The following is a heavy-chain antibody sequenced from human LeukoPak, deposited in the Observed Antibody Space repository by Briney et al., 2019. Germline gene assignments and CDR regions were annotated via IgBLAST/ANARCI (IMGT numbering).Heavy chain of an antibody. CDR2: INHSGST. Sequence: PSETLSLTCAVYGGSFSGYYWSWIRQPPGKGLEWIGEINHSGSTNYNPSLKSRVTISVDTSKNQFSLKLSSVTAADTAVYYCAASWVDDAFDIWGQGTMVTVSS. CDR1: GGSFSGYY. CDR3: AASWVDDAFDI. J-gene: IGHJ3*02. D-gene: IGHD1-26*01. V-gene: IGHV4-34*01.